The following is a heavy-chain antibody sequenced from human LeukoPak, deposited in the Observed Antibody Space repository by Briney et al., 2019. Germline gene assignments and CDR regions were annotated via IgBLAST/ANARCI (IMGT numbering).Heavy chain of an antibody. Sequence: ASVKVSCKASGYTFTSYYIHWVRQAPGQGLEWMGIINPKSGGTNYAQKFQGGVTMTRDTSTSTVYMELSSLRSEDTAVYYCARSIPGNLDFWGQGTLVTVSS. CDR2: INPKSGGT. CDR3: ARSIPGNLDF. V-gene: IGHV1-46*01. CDR1: GYTFTSYY. D-gene: IGHD1-14*01. J-gene: IGHJ4*02.